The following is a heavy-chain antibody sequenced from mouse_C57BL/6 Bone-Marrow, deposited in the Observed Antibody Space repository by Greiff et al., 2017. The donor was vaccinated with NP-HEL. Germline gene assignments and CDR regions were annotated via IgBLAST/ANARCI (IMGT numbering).Heavy chain of an antibody. V-gene: IGHV1-78*01. D-gene: IGHD1-1*01. Sequence: QVQLQQSDAELVKPGASVKISCKVSGYTFTDHTIHWMKQRPEQGLEWIGYIYPRDGSTKYNEKFQGKATLTADQSSSTAYMQLNSLTSEDTAFYVCANYYGSSYGYFDVWGTGTTVTVSS. CDR1: GYTFTDHT. CDR2: IYPRDGST. CDR3: ANYYGSSYGYFDV. J-gene: IGHJ1*03.